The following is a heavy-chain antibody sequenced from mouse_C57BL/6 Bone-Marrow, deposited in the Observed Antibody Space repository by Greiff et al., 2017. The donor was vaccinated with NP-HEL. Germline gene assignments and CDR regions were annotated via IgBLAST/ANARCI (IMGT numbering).Heavy chain of an antibody. D-gene: IGHD2-1*01. V-gene: IGHV6-3*01. CDR2: IRLKSDNYAT. CDR1: GFTFSNYW. Sequence: EVKLLESGGGLVQPGGSMKLSCVASGFTFSNYWMNWVRQSPEKGLEWVAQIRLKSDNYATHYAESVKGRFTISRDDSKSSVYLQMNNLRAEDTGIYYCTAPYGNYVERFDYWGQGTTLTVSS. CDR3: TAPYGNYVERFDY. J-gene: IGHJ2*01.